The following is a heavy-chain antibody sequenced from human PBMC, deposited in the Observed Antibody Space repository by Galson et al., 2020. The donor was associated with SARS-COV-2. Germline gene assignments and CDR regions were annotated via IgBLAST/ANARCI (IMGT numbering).Heavy chain of an antibody. CDR1: GDSVSSNSAA. J-gene: IGHJ3*02. Sequence: SQTLSLTCAISGDSVSSNSAAWNWIRQSPSRGLEWLGRTYYRSQWSTDYAVSVKSRITINPHTSKNQFSLQLNSVTPEDMAIYYCAGRGAGAGSLHIWGQGTMVIVSS. V-gene: IGHV6-1*01. CDR2: TYYRSQWST. D-gene: IGHD6-13*01. CDR3: AGRGAGAGSLHI.